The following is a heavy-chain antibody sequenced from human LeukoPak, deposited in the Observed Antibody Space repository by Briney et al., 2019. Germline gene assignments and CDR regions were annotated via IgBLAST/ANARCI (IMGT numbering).Heavy chain of an antibody. CDR2: IYPGDSDT. CDR1: GYTFTNYW. J-gene: IGHJ4*02. Sequence: GESLKISGMVSGYTFTNYWIGWVRQMPGKGLEWMGIIYPGDSDTRYSPSFQGQVTFSADKSITTAYLQWSSLKASDTAMYYCARRVGSSWQLDSWGQGTLVTVSS. CDR3: ARRVGSSWQLDS. V-gene: IGHV5-51*01. D-gene: IGHD6-13*01.